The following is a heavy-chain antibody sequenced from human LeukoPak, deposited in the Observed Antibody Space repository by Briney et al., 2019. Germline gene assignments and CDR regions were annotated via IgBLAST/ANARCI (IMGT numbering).Heavy chain of an antibody. CDR2: IYFAGSA. V-gene: IGHV3-66*01. Sequence: PGGSLRLSCAASGFTVSKHYLTWLRQAPGKGLEWVSVIYFAGSAYYADSVKGRFTISRDDSKNTVYLQMDILNADDTAVYYCAGSLRNSSDSYFYGMDVCVQGTTVIVSS. D-gene: IGHD2-15*01. CDR1: GFTVSKHY. CDR3: AGSLRNSSDSYFYGMDV. J-gene: IGHJ6*02.